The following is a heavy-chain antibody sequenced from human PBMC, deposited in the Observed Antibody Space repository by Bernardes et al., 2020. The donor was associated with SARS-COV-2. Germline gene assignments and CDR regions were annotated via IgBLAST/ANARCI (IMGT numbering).Heavy chain of an antibody. V-gene: IGHV3-7*04. CDR3: ARDAGYGGNNDY. D-gene: IGHD2-15*01. Sequence: GGSLRLSCAASGFGCNFYWMTWVRQAPGNGLEWVAYIKPDGTDKYYVDSVKGRFTISRDNAKNSVYLQMNSLRVEDTAVYYCARDAGYGGNNDYWGQGTLVTVSS. J-gene: IGHJ4*02. CDR2: IKPDGTDK. CDR1: GFGCNFYW.